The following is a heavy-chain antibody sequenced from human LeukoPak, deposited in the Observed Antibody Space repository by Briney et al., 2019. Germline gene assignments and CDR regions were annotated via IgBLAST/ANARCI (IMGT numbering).Heavy chain of an antibody. CDR1: GGSISSYY. V-gene: IGHV4-59*01. Sequence: PSETLSLTCTVSGGSISSYYWSWLRQPPGMGLEWIGYISYSGSTNYNPSLKSRVTISVDTSKNQFSLKLSSVTAADTAVYYCARLGSAYWGQGTLVTVSS. CDR3: ARLGSAY. CDR2: ISYSGST. D-gene: IGHD1-26*01. J-gene: IGHJ4*02.